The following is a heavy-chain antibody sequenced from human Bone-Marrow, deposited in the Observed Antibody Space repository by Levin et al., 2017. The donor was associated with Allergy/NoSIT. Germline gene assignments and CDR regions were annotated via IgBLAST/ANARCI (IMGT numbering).Heavy chain of an antibody. D-gene: IGHD6-13*01. J-gene: IGHJ4*02. CDR2: ISWNSNSV. V-gene: IGHV3-9*01. Sequence: GGSLRLSCTASGFAFDDYAMHWVRQAPGKGLEWVSGISWNSNSVDHADSVRGRFTISRDNAKNSLYLQMNSLGTEDTALYYCAKAYSSSWYYFDYWGQGTLVTVSS. CDR3: AKAYSSSWYYFDY. CDR1: GFAFDDYA.